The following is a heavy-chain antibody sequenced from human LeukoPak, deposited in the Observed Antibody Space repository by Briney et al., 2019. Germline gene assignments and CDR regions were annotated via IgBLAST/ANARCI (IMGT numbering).Heavy chain of an antibody. CDR3: VRAVGAVAGRGDWFDP. Sequence: KPSETLSLTCNVSGGSITTSSFYWGWIRQTPGKGLEWIGTFYYTGDTYYNRSLKSRATIAVDTSKDQFFLALSSVTAADTAVYYCVRAVGAVAGRGDWFDPWGPGTLVTVSS. CDR2: FYYTGDT. J-gene: IGHJ5*02. D-gene: IGHD6-19*01. CDR1: GGSITTSSFY. V-gene: IGHV4-39*01.